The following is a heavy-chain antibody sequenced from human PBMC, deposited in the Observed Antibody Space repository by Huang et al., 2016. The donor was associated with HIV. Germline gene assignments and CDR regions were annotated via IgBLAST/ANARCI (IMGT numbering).Heavy chain of an antibody. CDR2: INREGSSS. V-gene: IGHV3-74*01. J-gene: IGHJ4*02. CDR3: VRDPRIQSWLNYFDY. Sequence: EVQLVESGGGLVQPGGSLRLSCAASGFTFSSYWMHWVRQAPGKGLVWVSRINREGSSSGYADSGKGRFTISRDNAKNTLYLQMNSLRAEDTAVYYCVRDPRIQSWLNYFDYWGQGTLVSVSS. D-gene: IGHD3-22*01. CDR1: GFTFSSYW.